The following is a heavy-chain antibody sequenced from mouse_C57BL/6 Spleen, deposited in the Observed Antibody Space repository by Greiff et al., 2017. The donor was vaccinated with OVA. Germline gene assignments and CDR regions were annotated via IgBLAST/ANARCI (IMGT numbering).Heavy chain of an antibody. D-gene: IGHD2-2*01. J-gene: IGHJ3*01. CDR3: ARGYYGYDGGSWFAY. Sequence: QVQLQQPGAELVKPGASVKMSCKASGYTFTSYWITWVKQRPGQGLEWIGDIYPGSGSTNYNEKFKSKATLTVDTSSSTAYMQLSSLTSEDSAVYDCARGYYGYDGGSWFAYWGQGTLVTVSA. CDR1: GYTFTSYW. V-gene: IGHV1-55*01. CDR2: IYPGSGST.